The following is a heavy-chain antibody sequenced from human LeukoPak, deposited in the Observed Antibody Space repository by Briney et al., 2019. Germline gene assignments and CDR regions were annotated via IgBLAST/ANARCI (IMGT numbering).Heavy chain of an antibody. CDR1: GFTFSSYA. D-gene: IGHD3-10*01. CDR2: ISYDGSNK. V-gene: IGHV3-30-3*01. CDR3: AKVGREIIDY. J-gene: IGHJ4*02. Sequence: QPGRSLRLSCAASGFTFSSYAMHWVRQAPGKGLEWVAVISYDGSNKYYADSVKGRFTISRDNSKNTLYLQMNSLRAEDTAVYYCAKVGREIIDYWGQGTLVTVSS.